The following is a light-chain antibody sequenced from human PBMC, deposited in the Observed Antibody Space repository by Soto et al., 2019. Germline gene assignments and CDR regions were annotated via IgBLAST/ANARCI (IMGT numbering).Light chain of an antibody. J-gene: IGLJ1*01. V-gene: IGLV1-40*01. Sequence: QSVLTQPPSVSGAPGQRVTISCTGTRSNIGAGYDVHWYQQLPGTAPKLLIYGSSNRPSGVPDRFSGSKSGTSASLAITGLQAEDEADYYCQSYDSSLSGYVFGTGTKLTVL. CDR2: GSS. CDR3: QSYDSSLSGYV. CDR1: RSNIGAGYD.